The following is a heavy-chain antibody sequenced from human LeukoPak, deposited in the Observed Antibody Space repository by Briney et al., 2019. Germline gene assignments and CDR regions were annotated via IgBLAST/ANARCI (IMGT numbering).Heavy chain of an antibody. CDR3: ARSKWVGDIVVVPAALDY. Sequence: GSSVKVSCKASGGTFSSYAISWVRQAPGQGLEWMGGIIPSFGTSNYAQKFQGRVTITTDESTSTAYMELSSLRSEDTAVYYCARSKWVGDIVVVPAALDYWGQGTLVTVSS. V-gene: IGHV1-69*05. J-gene: IGHJ4*02. D-gene: IGHD2-2*01. CDR2: IIPSFGTS. CDR1: GGTFSSYA.